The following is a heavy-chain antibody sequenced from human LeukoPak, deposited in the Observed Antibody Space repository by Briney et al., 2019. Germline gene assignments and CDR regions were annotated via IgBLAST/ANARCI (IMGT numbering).Heavy chain of an antibody. CDR3: ARDGVLRYFDWLPVDYYYYGMDV. D-gene: IGHD3-9*01. CDR2: IYTSGST. J-gene: IGHJ6*02. V-gene: IGHV4-4*07. Sequence: SETLSLTCTVSGGSISSYYWSWIRQPAGKGLEWIGRIYTSGSTNYNPSLKSRVTMSVDTPKNQFSLKLSSVTAADTAVYYCARDGVLRYFDWLPVDYYYYGMDVWGQGTTVTVSS. CDR1: GGSISSYY.